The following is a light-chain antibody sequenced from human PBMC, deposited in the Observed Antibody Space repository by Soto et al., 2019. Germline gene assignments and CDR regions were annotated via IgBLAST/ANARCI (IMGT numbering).Light chain of an antibody. Sequence: QSALTQPASVSGSPGQSITISCTGTSSDVGVYNYVSWYQHHPGKAPKLMIYDVSNRPSGVSNRFSGSKSGNTASLTISGHQPEDEADYYCSSYTTSNTRQIVFGTGTKLTVL. J-gene: IGLJ1*01. CDR3: SSYTTSNTRQIV. V-gene: IGLV2-14*03. CDR1: SSDVGVYNY. CDR2: DVS.